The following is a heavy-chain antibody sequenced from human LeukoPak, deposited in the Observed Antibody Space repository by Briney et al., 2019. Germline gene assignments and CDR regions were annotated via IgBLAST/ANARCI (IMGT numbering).Heavy chain of an antibody. Sequence: PSVTLSLTCAVYGGSFSGYYWSWIRQPPGKGLEWIGEINHSGSTNYNPSLKGRVTISVDTSKNQFSLKLSSVTAADTAVYYCARLLRLRVPAAMGFDYWGQGTLVTVSS. V-gene: IGHV4-34*01. CDR2: INHSGST. J-gene: IGHJ4*02. CDR1: GGSFSGYY. D-gene: IGHD2-2*01. CDR3: ARLLRLRVPAAMGFDY.